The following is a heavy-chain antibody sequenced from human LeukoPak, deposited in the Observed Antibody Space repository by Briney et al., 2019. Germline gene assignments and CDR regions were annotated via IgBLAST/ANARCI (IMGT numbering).Heavy chain of an antibody. CDR1: GFTFSSYE. Sequence: GGSLRLSCAASGFTFSSYEMNWVRQAPGKGLEWVSYISSSGSTICYADSVKGRFTISRDNAKNSLYLQMNSLKTEDTAVYYCTRDQTPYYWGQGTLVTVSS. J-gene: IGHJ4*02. V-gene: IGHV3-48*03. CDR2: ISSSGSTI. CDR3: TRDQTPYY.